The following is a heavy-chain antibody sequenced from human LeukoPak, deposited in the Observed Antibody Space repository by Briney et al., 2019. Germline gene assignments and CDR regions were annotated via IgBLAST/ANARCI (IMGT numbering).Heavy chain of an antibody. D-gene: IGHD6-13*01. CDR1: GFTVSSHY. CDR2: IYSGAGT. V-gene: IGHV3-66*02. Sequence: GGSLRLSCAASGFTVSSHYMSWVRQAPGKGLEWVSVIYSGAGTSYAGSVQGRFTISRDNSKNTLYLQMNSLRVEDTAVYYCARDRGFSSSWRLFVYWGQGTLVTVSS. CDR3: ARDRGFSSSWRLFVY. J-gene: IGHJ4*02.